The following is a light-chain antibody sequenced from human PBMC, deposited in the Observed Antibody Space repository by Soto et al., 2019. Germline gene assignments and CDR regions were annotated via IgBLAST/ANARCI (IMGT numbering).Light chain of an antibody. CDR3: AAWDDSLNGPYVV. Sequence: QSVLTQPPSASGTPGQRVTISCSGSSSNIGSNTVNWYQQLPGTPPKLLIYSNNQPPSGVPDRFSGSKSGTSASLAISGLQSEDEADYYCAAWDDSLNGPYVVFGGGTKLTVL. CDR1: SSNIGSNT. CDR2: SNN. V-gene: IGLV1-44*01. J-gene: IGLJ2*01.